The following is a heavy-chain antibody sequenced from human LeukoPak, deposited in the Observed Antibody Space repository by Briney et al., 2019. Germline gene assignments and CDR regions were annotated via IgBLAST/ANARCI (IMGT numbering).Heavy chain of an antibody. CDR3: ARADSGSYGPYYYYYGMDV. CDR1: GYTFTSYY. Sequence: ASVKVSCKASGYTFTSYYMHWVRQAPGQGLEWMGIINPSGGSTSYAQKFQGRVTMTRDTSTSTVYVELSSLRSEDTAVYYCARADSGSYGPYYYYYGMDVWGQGTTVTVSS. J-gene: IGHJ6*02. CDR2: INPSGGST. V-gene: IGHV1-46*01. D-gene: IGHD1-26*01.